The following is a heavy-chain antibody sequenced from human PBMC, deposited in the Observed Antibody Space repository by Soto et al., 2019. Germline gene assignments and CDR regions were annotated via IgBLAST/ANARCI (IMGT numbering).Heavy chain of an antibody. J-gene: IGHJ4*02. CDR3: ARAQDFYFNY. V-gene: IGHV4-59*01. Sequence: PSETLSLTCTVSGGSISSYYWSWIRQPPGKGLEWIGYIYYSGSTNYNPSLKSRVTISVDTSKNQFSLKLSSVTAADTAGYYCARAQDFYFNYWGQETLFTVSS. CDR2: IYYSGST. CDR1: GGSISSYY.